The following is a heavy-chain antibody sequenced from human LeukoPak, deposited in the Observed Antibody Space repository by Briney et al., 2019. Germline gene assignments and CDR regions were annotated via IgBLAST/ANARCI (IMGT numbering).Heavy chain of an antibody. CDR2: VYTSGST. J-gene: IGHJ5*02. D-gene: IGHD6-25*01. V-gene: IGHV4-4*07. Sequence: SETLSLTCTVSGASISSNYWSWIRQPAGKGLEWIGRVYTSGSTDYNPSLKSRVTMSVDTSKNQFSLKLSSVTAADTAVYYCARNPFLRMKQRMNWFDPWGQGTLVTVSS. CDR1: GASISSNY. CDR3: ARNPFLRMKQRMNWFDP.